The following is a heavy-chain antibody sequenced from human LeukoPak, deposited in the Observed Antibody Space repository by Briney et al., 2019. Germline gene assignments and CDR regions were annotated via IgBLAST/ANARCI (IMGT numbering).Heavy chain of an antibody. J-gene: IGHJ1*01. CDR3: ARAPSEIGGYYPEYFRH. D-gene: IGHD3-22*01. CDR1: GFTFSSYW. V-gene: IGHV3-74*01. Sequence: GGSLRLSCAASGFTFSSYWMHWVRQAPGKGLVWVSRIKSDGSTNYADSVKGRFTISRDNAKTKLSLQMNSLRAEDTGVYYCARAPSEIGGYYPEYFRHWGQGTLVTVSS. CDR2: IKSDGST.